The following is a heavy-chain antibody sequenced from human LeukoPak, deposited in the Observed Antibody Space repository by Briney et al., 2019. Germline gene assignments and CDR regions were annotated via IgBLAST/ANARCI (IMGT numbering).Heavy chain of an antibody. D-gene: IGHD2-2*01. CDR3: AKQWDCSSTSCLLDY. CDR2: ISYDGSNK. V-gene: IGHV3-30*18. Sequence: GGSLRLFCAASGFTFSSYGMHWVRQAAGKGLEWVAVISYDGSNKYYADSVKGRFTISRDNSKNTLYLQMNSLRAEDTAVYYCAKQWDCSSTSCLLDYWGQGTLVTVSS. J-gene: IGHJ4*02. CDR1: GFTFSSYG.